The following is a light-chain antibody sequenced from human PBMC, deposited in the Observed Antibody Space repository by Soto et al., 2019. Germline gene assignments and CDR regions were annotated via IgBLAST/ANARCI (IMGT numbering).Light chain of an antibody. CDR3: QKYGSSPWK. J-gene: IGKJ1*01. Sequence: EIVLTQSPGTLSLSPGERATLSCRASQSVSSSYLAWYQQKPGQAPRLLIYGASSRATGIPDRFSGSGSGTDFTLTISRLEPEDFAVYYCQKYGSSPWKCGQGNMGAIK. CDR2: GAS. V-gene: IGKV3-20*01. CDR1: QSVSSSY.